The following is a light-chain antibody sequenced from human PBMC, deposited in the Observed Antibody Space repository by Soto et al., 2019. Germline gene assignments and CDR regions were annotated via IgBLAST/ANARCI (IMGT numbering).Light chain of an antibody. CDR1: SSNIGGNS. Sequence: QSVLTQPPSVSAAPGQKVTISCSGSSSNIGGNSVSWYQQLPGTAPKLLIYFNDLRPSGVPARFSASKPGTSASLAISGLRSEDEADYYCVAWDDSLNAYVFGTGTKLTVL. CDR3: VAWDDSLNAYV. CDR2: FND. V-gene: IGLV1-44*01. J-gene: IGLJ1*01.